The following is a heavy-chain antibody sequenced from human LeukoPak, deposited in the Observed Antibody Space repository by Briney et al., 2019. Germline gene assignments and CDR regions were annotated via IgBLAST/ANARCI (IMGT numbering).Heavy chain of an antibody. CDR3: ARELSYYDSSGYYSYFDY. CDR1: GFTFSSYA. Sequence: TGGSLRLSCAASGFTFSSYAMSWVRQAPGKGLEWVSVIYSGGSTYYADSVKGRFTISRDNSKNTLYLQMNSLRAEDTAVYYCARELSYYDSSGYYSYFDYWGQGTLVTVSS. J-gene: IGHJ4*02. D-gene: IGHD3-22*01. V-gene: IGHV3-53*01. CDR2: IYSGGST.